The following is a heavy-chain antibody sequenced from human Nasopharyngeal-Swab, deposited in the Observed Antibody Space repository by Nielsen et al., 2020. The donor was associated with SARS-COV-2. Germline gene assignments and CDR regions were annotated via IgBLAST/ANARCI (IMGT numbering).Heavy chain of an antibody. CDR3: ARFSPPLYCNSPTCLATWFDP. V-gene: IGHV1-18*01. Sequence: ASVKVSCKASGYTFTSYGISWVRQAPGQGLEWMGWISVYNGNTNYAQNLQGRVTMTTDTSTSTAYMELRSPRSGDTAVYYCARFSPPLYCNSPTCLATWFDPWGQGTLVTVSS. CDR1: GYTFTSYG. J-gene: IGHJ5*02. CDR2: ISVYNGNT. D-gene: IGHD2-2*01.